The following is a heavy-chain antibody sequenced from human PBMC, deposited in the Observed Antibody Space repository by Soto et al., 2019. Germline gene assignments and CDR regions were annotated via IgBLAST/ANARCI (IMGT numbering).Heavy chain of an antibody. Sequence: SETLSLTCTVSGGSIGGYYWSWMRQPPGKGLEWIGYMYNTGSTVYNPSFKSRVTISVDTSKNQFSLKLNSVTAADTAVYYCARDLWGYCGTDCYPLDVWGQGTTVT. CDR2: MYNTGST. CDR3: ARDLWGYCGTDCYPLDV. V-gene: IGHV4-59*01. J-gene: IGHJ6*02. CDR1: GGSIGGYY. D-gene: IGHD2-21*02.